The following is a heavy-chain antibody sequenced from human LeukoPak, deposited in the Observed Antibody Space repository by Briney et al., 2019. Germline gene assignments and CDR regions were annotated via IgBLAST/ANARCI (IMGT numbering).Heavy chain of an antibody. CDR2: IIPILGIA. V-gene: IGHV1-69*04. CDR1: GYTFTGYY. CDR3: ARDLGGGRWGISLGDDY. J-gene: IGHJ4*02. Sequence: GASVKVSCKASGYTFTGYYMHWVRQAPGQGLEWMGRIIPILGIANYAQKFQGRVTITADKSTSTAYMELSSLRSEDTAVYYCARDLGGGRWGISLGDDYWGQGTLVTVSS. D-gene: IGHD3-16*01.